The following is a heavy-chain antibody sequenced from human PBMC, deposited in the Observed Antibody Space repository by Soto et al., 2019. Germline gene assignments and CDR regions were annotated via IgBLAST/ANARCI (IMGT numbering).Heavy chain of an antibody. CDR2: ISYDGSNK. CDR3: ARALDSSGTSYYGMDV. J-gene: IGHJ6*02. Sequence: RLSCAASGFTFSSYAMHWVRQAPGKGLEWVAVISYDGSNKYYADSVKGRFTISRDNSKNTLYLQMNSLRAEDTAVYYCARALDSSGTSYYGMDVWGQGTTVTVYS. V-gene: IGHV3-30-3*01. CDR1: GFTFSSYA. D-gene: IGHD3-22*01.